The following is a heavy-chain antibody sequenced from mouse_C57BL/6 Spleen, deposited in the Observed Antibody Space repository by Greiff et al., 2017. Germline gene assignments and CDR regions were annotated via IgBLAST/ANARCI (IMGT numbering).Heavy chain of an antibody. Sequence: VQLQQPGAELVKPGASVKLSCKASGYTFTSYWMHWVKQRPGQGLEWIGMIHPNSGSTNYNEKFKSKATLTVDKSSSTAYMQLSSLTSEDSAVYYCAPIYDGYYYYAMDYWGQGTSVTVSS. V-gene: IGHV1-64*01. D-gene: IGHD2-3*01. CDR2: IHPNSGST. CDR3: APIYDGYYYYAMDY. J-gene: IGHJ4*01. CDR1: GYTFTSYW.